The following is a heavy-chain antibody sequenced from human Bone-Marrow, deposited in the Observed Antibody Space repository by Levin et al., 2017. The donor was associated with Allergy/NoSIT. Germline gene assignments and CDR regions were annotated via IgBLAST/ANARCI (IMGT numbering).Heavy chain of an antibody. V-gene: IGHV3-33*01. D-gene: IGHD2-2*01. CDR1: GFTFSSYG. J-gene: IGHJ4*02. CDR3: ARVKSTSCYVADY. CDR2: IWYDGSNK. Sequence: PGGSLRLSCAASGFTFSSYGMHWVRQAPGKGLEWVAVIWYDGSNKYYADSVKGRFTISRDNSKNTLYLQMNSLRAEDTAVYYCARVKSTSCYVADYWGQGTLVTVSS.